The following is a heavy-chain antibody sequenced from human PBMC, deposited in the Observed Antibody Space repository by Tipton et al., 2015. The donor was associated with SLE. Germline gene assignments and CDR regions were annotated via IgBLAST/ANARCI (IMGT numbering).Heavy chain of an antibody. J-gene: IGHJ5*02. Sequence: TLSLTCTVSGDSINSHYWSWIRQPAGKGLQWIGRIYPSGSINYNPSLQSRVTMSVDTSENQFSLRLNSMTAADTAVYYCARAEGYCGSKTNCYERRWIDPWGQGTLVTVSS. CDR2: IYPSGSI. D-gene: IGHD2-2*01. CDR3: ARAEGYCGSKTNCYERRWIDP. V-gene: IGHV4-4*07. CDR1: GDSINSHY.